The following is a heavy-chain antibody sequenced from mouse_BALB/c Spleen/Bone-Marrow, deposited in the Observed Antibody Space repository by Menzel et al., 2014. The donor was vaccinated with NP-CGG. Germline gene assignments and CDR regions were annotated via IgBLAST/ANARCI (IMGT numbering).Heavy chain of an antibody. CDR1: GFSLTSYD. CDR3: ARNEDYDGYYYAMDY. Sequence: VKLVESGPGLVQPSQRLSITCTVSGFSLTSYDVHWVRQSPGKGLEWLGVIWSGGSTDYNAAFISRLSISKDNSKSQVFFKMNSLQADDTAIYYCARNEDYDGYYYAMDYWGQGTSVTVSS. V-gene: IGHV2-4-1*01. D-gene: IGHD2-4*01. CDR2: IWSGGST. J-gene: IGHJ4*01.